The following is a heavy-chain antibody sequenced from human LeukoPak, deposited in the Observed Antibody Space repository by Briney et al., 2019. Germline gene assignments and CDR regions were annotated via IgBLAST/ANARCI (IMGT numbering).Heavy chain of an antibody. Sequence: XXXAAXXFTFXSXXMSWVRXAPGKXLEXXXAISGSGGSTYYADSVKGRFTISRDNSKNTLYLQMNSLRAEDTAVYYCAKYPDVVVAAKDGMDVWGQGTTVTVSS. V-gene: IGHV3-23*01. CDR1: XFTFXSXX. J-gene: IGHJ6*02. CDR2: ISGSGGST. D-gene: IGHD2-15*01. CDR3: AKYPDVVVAAKDGMDV.